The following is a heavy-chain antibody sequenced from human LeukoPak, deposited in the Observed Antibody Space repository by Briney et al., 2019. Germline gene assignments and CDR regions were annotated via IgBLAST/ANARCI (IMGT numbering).Heavy chain of an antibody. CDR2: IHYSGYT. CDR1: GGSISNYY. J-gene: IGHJ4*02. CDR3: ARDGYGDGMDY. V-gene: IGHV4-59*01. Sequence: SETLSVTCAVSGGSISNYYCSWIRQPPGKGLEWLGYIHYSGYTNYNPSLKSRVTISVDTSKNQFSLNLSSVTAADTAVYYCARDGYGDGMDYWGQGTLVTVSP. D-gene: IGHD4-17*01.